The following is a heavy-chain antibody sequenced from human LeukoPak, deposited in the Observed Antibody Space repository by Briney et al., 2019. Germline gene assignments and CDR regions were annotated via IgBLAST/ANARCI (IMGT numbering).Heavy chain of an antibody. CDR1: GFTFSNYG. Sequence: PGRSLRLSCAASGFTFSNYGMHWVRQAPGRGLEWVALISYDVSHKSYADSVKGRSTISRDTSRNTLFLQMSSLRTEETAVYYCAKDLRAFRGSGGPYVDNWGQGTLVTVSS. CDR3: AKDLRAFRGSGGPYVDN. CDR2: ISYDVSHK. J-gene: IGHJ4*02. D-gene: IGHD3-10*01. V-gene: IGHV3-30*18.